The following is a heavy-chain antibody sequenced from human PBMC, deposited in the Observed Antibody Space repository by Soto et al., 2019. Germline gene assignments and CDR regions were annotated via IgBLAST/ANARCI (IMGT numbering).Heavy chain of an antibody. D-gene: IGHD2-2*03. CDR2: MNQNRST. J-gene: IGHJ4*01. Sequence: PSAPLSLTRAVYGGSFSDYRWNWLSQHPGGWLWWVGNMNQNRSTNNNPCLKSRVTISKDTAKFQFSLGLTAVTAADTAVYYCARMDVDTFGRLGFRYWGHGTLVTVS. CDR1: GGSFSDYR. V-gene: IGHV4-34*01. CDR3: ARMDVDTFGRLGFRY.